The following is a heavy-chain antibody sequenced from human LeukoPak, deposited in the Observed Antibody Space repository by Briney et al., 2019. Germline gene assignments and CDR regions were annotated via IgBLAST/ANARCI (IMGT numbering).Heavy chain of an antibody. D-gene: IGHD4-17*01. Sequence: PSETLSLTCTVSGDSISSYYWSWIRQPPGKGLEWMGYINYSGNTNYNPSLKSRVTISVDTSKNQFSLRLTSVTAADTAVYYCAREGRQDYVYFDCWGQGTWSPSPQ. CDR1: GDSISSYY. CDR3: AREGRQDYVYFDC. CDR2: INYSGNT. V-gene: IGHV4-59*01. J-gene: IGHJ4*02.